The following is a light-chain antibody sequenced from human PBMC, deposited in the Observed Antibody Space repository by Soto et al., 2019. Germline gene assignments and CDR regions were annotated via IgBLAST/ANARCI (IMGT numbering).Light chain of an antibody. V-gene: IGLV1-47*01. J-gene: IGLJ1*01. CDR2: RNN. Sequence: QSALTQPSSASGTPGQRVTISCSGSSSNIGSNYVYWYQQLPGTAPKLLIYRNNQRPSGVPDRFSGSKSGTSASLAISGLRSEDGADYYCAAWDDSLSGRYVFGTGTKVTVL. CDR3: AAWDDSLSGRYV. CDR1: SSNIGSNY.